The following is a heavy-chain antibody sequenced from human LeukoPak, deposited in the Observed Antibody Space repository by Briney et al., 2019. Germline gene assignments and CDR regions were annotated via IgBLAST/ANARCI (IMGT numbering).Heavy chain of an antibody. V-gene: IGHV1-2*02. D-gene: IGHD5-18*01. Sequence: ASVKVSCKAFGYTFTGYYVHWLRQAPGQGLEWMGWINPNTGATNYAQKFQGRVTMTGDTSISTAYMELSSLSFDDTAVYYCAGRPDTAVVAIFDYWGQGTLVTVSS. CDR2: INPNTGAT. J-gene: IGHJ4*02. CDR1: GYTFTGYY. CDR3: AGRPDTAVVAIFDY.